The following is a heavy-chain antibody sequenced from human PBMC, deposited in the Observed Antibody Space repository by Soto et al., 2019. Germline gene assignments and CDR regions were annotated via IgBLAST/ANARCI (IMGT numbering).Heavy chain of an antibody. CDR3: ASLGYCSSTSCSDYYYYGMDV. CDR1: GFTFSSYA. V-gene: IGHV3-30-3*01. J-gene: IGHJ6*02. CDR2: ISYDGSNK. D-gene: IGHD2-2*01. Sequence: PGGSLRLSCAASGFTFSSYAMHWVRQAPGKGLEWVAVISYDGSNKYYADSVKGRFTISRDNSKNTLYLQMNSLRAEDTAVYYCASLGYCSSTSCSDYYYYGMDVWGQGTTVTVSS.